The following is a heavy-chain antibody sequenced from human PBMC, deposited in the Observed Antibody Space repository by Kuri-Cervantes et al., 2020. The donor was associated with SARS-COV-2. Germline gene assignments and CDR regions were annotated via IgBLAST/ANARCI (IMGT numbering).Heavy chain of an antibody. Sequence: SLKISCTASGFDFDNYAMQWVRRVPWKGLEWVSGISYNSDTIRYADSVKGRFTISRDNSKNTLYLQMNSLRAEDTAVYYCATESSSWYGGSFDYWGQGTLVTVSS. CDR1: GFDFDNYA. D-gene: IGHD6-13*01. J-gene: IGHJ4*02. CDR2: ISYNSDTI. V-gene: IGHV3-9*01. CDR3: ATESSSWYGGSFDY.